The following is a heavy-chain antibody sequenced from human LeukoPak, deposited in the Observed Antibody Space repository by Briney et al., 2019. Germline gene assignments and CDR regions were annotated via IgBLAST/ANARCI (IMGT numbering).Heavy chain of an antibody. V-gene: IGHV1-18*01. D-gene: IGHD1-1*01. CDR2: ISAYNGNT. Sequence: ASVKVSCKTSGYTFTNYGISWVRQAPGQGLEWMGWISAYNGNTNYVQKFRGRVAMTTDTSTSIVYMDLRSLRSDDTAVYYCARDIATVQHQDWGQGTLVTVSS. J-gene: IGHJ4*02. CDR3: ARDIATVQHQD. CDR1: GYTFTNYG.